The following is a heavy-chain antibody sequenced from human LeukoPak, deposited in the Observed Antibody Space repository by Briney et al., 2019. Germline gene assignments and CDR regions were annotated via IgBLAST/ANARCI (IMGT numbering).Heavy chain of an antibody. CDR1: GFTYSRHS. J-gene: IGHJ6*02. V-gene: IGHV3-21*01. D-gene: IGHD4-11*01. CDR3: ARDHVAALAYSIYYYYYGMDV. Sequence: GGTLRLPCGVSGFTYSRHSMNWVRQAPGKGREGVSSISYSSSYKSYADSVKGRFTISRDNAKNSLYLQMNSLRAEDTAVYYCARDHVAALAYSIYYYYYGMDVWGQGTTVTVSS. CDR2: ISYSSSYK.